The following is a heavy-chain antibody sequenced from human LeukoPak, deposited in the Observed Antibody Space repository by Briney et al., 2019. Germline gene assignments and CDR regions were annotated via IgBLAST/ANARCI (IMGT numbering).Heavy chain of an antibody. D-gene: IGHD6-19*01. Sequence: PSETLSLTCTVSGGSINSYYWSWIRQPPGKGVEWIGYIYSSGSTTYNPSLKSRVTISVDRSKNQFSLKLSSVTAADTAVYYCAGEVAGGFRFDYWGQGTQVTVSS. CDR3: AGEVAGGFRFDY. CDR1: GGSINSYY. J-gene: IGHJ4*02. V-gene: IGHV4-59*08. CDR2: IYSSGST.